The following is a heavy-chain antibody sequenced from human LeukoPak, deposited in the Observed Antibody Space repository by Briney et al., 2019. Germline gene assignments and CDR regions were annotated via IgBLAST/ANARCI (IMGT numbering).Heavy chain of an antibody. CDR3: AKDRDYVWGSYRSGGPLDY. CDR2: IRYDGSNK. V-gene: IGHV3-30*02. Sequence: GGSLRLSCAASGFTFSSYGMHWVRQAPGKGLEWVPFIRYDGSNKYYADSVKGRFTISRDNSKNTPYLQMNSLRAEDTAVYYCAKDRDYVWGSYRSGGPLDYWGQGTLVTVSS. D-gene: IGHD3-16*02. CDR1: GFTFSSYG. J-gene: IGHJ4*02.